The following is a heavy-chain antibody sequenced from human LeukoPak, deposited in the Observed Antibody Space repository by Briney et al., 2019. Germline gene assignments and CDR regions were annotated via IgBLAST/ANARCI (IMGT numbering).Heavy chain of an antibody. D-gene: IGHD5-18*01. Sequence: GGSLTLSCAASGLTFSSYSMNWVRRAPGKGLEGVSSISSSSSYIYYAGSVKGRFTISRDNAKNSLHLQMTSLRAEDTAVYHCARGGAMGSMSYFDYWGQGTLVSVSS. CDR3: ARGGAMGSMSYFDY. CDR1: GLTFSSYS. V-gene: IGHV3-21*01. J-gene: IGHJ4*02. CDR2: ISSSSSYI.